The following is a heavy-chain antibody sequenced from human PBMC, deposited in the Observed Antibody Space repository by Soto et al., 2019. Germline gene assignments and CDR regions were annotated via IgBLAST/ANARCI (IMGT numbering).Heavy chain of an antibody. D-gene: IGHD6-13*01. CDR3: AKRPLTAAGFDY. Sequence: GGSLRLSCAASGFTFNSYAMSWVRQAPGKGLEWVSVITGSGGGTYFVDSVKGRFTISRDNSKNTVYLQMNSLRAEDTAVYYCAKRPLTAAGFDYWGQGTLVTVSS. V-gene: IGHV3-23*01. J-gene: IGHJ4*02. CDR1: GFTFNSYA. CDR2: ITGSGGGT.